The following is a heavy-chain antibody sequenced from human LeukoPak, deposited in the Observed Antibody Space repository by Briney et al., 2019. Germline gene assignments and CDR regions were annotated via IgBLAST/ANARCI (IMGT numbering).Heavy chain of an antibody. D-gene: IGHD5-24*01. CDR1: DGSITNHD. CDR3: ARYDRGRNADNYDY. J-gene: IGHJ4*02. V-gene: IGHV4-59*11. CDR2: VHYSGTT. Sequence: SETLSLTCTDSDGSITNHDWSWVRQSPGKGLEFIGYVHYSGTTHYNPSLSSRVSISIDTSKKHFFLKLKSVTAADTAVYYCARYDRGRNADNYDYWGQGTLVTVSS.